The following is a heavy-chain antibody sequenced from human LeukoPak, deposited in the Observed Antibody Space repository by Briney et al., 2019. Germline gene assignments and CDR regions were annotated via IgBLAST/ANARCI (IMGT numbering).Heavy chain of an antibody. Sequence: GSLRLSCAASGLTASHSVNNAMSWVRHAPGKGLEWVSGITTSGSTYYADSVKGRFTISRENSNNTLYLHMDSLRAEGTAVYYCAKAPVWNYYYGLDVWGQGTTVTVSS. CDR1: GLTASHSVNNA. CDR2: ITTSGST. D-gene: IGHD1-1*01. J-gene: IGHJ6*02. V-gene: IGHV3-23*01. CDR3: AKAPVWNYYYGLDV.